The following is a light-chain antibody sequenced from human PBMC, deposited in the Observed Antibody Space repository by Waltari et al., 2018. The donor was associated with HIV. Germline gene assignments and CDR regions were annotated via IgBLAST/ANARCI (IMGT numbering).Light chain of an antibody. CDR1: QSVSSF. CDR3: QQRNHWPLT. Sequence: VLTQSPATLSSPGERATLSCRDSQSVSSFLAWDQQKPGQAPRLLIYAASNRATGIPARFSGSGSGTDFTLTISSLEPEDFALYFCQQRNHWPLTFGPGTRVDIK. J-gene: IGKJ3*01. V-gene: IGKV3-11*01. CDR2: AAS.